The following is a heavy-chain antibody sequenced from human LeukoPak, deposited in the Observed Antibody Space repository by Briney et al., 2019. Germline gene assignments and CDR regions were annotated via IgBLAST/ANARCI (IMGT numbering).Heavy chain of an antibody. V-gene: IGHV3-23*01. CDR1: GITLSNYA. J-gene: IGHJ4*02. CDR3: AKRGVVIRVILVGFHKEAYYFDS. Sequence: GGTLRLSCAVSGITLSNYAMSWVRQAPGKGLEWVAGISGSGGGTNYADSVKGRFTISRDNPKNTLYLQMNNLSADDTAVYFCAKRGVVIRVILVGFHKEAYYFDSWGQGALVTVSS. CDR2: ISGSGGGT. D-gene: IGHD3-10*01.